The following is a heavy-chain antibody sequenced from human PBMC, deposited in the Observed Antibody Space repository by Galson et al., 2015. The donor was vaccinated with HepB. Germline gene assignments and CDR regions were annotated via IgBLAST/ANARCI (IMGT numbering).Heavy chain of an antibody. D-gene: IGHD5-12*01. CDR2: ISYDGSNK. J-gene: IGHJ4*02. CDR3: VKVEVYNEATIEGPFDY. Sequence: SLRLSCAASGFTFSSYAMHWVRQAPGKGLEWVAVISYDGSNKYYADSVKGRFTISRDNSKNTLYLQMNSLRAEDTAVYYCVKVEVYNEATIEGPFDYWGQGTLVTVSS. V-gene: IGHV3-30-3*01. CDR1: GFTFSSYA.